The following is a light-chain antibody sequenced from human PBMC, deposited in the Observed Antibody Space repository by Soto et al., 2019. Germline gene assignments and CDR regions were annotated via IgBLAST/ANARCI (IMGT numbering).Light chain of an antibody. J-gene: IGKJ3*01. CDR1: QSVSSY. V-gene: IGKV3-20*01. CDR2: DAS. Sequence: EIVLTQSPATLSLSPGERATLSCRASQSVSSYLAWYQQKPGQAPRLLIYDASNRATGIPDRFGGSGSGTDFTLTISRLEPEDFAVYYCQQYGSSPLFTFGPGTKVDIK. CDR3: QQYGSSPLFT.